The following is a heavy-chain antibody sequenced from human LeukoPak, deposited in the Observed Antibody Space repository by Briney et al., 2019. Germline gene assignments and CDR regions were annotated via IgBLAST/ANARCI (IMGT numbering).Heavy chain of an antibody. V-gene: IGHV4-30-2*01. D-gene: IGHD6-6*01. Sequence: SETLSHTCTVSGGSISSGGYYWSWIRQPPGKGLEWIGYIYHSGSTYYNPSLKSRVTISVDRSKNQFSLKLSSVTAADTAVYYCARARPDYAFDIWGQGAMVTVSS. CDR3: ARARPDYAFDI. J-gene: IGHJ3*02. CDR2: IYHSGST. CDR1: GGSISSGGYY.